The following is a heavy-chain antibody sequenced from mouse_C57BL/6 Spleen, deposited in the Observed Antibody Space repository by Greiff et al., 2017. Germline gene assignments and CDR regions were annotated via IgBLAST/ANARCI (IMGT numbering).Heavy chain of an antibody. CDR2: IYPGDGDT. J-gene: IGHJ3*01. D-gene: IGHD2-5*01. V-gene: IGHV1-80*01. CDR3: ARGETYYSNYVWFAY. Sequence: VQVVESGAELVKPGASVKISCKASGYAFSSYWMNWVKQRPGKGLEWIGQIYPGDGDTNYNGKFKGKATLTADKSSSTAYMQLSSLTSEDSAVYFCARGETYYSNYVWFAYWGQGTLVTVSA. CDR1: GYAFSSYW.